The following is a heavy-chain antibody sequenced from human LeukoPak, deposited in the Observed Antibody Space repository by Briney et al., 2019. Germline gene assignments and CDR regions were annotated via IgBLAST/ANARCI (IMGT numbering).Heavy chain of an antibody. CDR3: ARESRAPDYDILTGYYYYFDY. Sequence: ASVKVSCKASGYTFTNYGISWVRQAPGQGLEWMGWISAYNGNTNYAQKLQGRVTMTTDTSTSTAYMELRSLRPDDTAVYYCARESRAPDYDILTGYYYYFDYWGQGTLVTVSS. J-gene: IGHJ4*02. V-gene: IGHV1-18*01. D-gene: IGHD3-9*01. CDR1: GYTFTNYG. CDR2: ISAYNGNT.